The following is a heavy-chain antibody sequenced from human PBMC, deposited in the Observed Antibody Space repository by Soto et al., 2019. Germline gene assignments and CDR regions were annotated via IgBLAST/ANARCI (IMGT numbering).Heavy chain of an antibody. CDR2: IDWDDDK. CDR3: SASVAGNYGMDV. V-gene: IGHV2-70*01. CDR1: GFSLSTSGMG. Sequence: SGPTLVKPTETLAMTCTFSGFSLSTSGMGVSWIRQPPGKALEWLALIDWDDDKYYSTSLKTRLTISKDTSKNQVVLTMTNMDPVDTATYYCSASVAGNYGMDVWGQGTTVTVSS. J-gene: IGHJ6*02. D-gene: IGHD6-19*01.